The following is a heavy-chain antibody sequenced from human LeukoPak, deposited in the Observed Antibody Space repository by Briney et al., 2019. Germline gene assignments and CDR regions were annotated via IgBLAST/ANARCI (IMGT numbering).Heavy chain of an antibody. CDR2: INHSGST. D-gene: IGHD4-17*01. Sequence: SETLSLTCAVYGGSFSGYYWSWIRQPPGKGLEWIGEINHSGSTNYNPSLKSRVTISVDTSNNQFSLKLSSVTAADTAVYYCAREGGYGDLTPNYPFDYWGQGTLVTVSS. J-gene: IGHJ4*02. CDR1: GGSFSGYY. CDR3: AREGGYGDLTPNYPFDY. V-gene: IGHV4-34*01.